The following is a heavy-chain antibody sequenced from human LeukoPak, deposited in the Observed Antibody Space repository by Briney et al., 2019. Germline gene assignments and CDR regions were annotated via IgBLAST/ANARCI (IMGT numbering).Heavy chain of an antibody. D-gene: IGHD3-10*01. CDR2: ISAYNGNT. Sequence: ASVKASCNASGYTFTSYGISCVRQAPGQGLKGMGWISAYNGNTNYAQKLQGRVTMTTDTSTSTAYMELRRLRSDDTAVYYCAREGFYGSGSYQRYYFGYWGKGTLVTVSS. CDR1: GYTFTSYG. V-gene: IGHV1-18*04. J-gene: IGHJ4*02. CDR3: AREGFYGSGSYQRYYFGY.